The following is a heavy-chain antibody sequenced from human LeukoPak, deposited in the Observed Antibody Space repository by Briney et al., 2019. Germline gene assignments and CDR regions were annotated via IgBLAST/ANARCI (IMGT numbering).Heavy chain of an antibody. D-gene: IGHD1-1*01. V-gene: IGHV4-61*02. J-gene: IGHJ3*02. Sequence: PSQTLSLTCTVSGGSISSGSYYWSWIRQPAGKGLEWIGRIYTSGSTNYNPSLKSRVTISVDTSKNQFSLKLSSVTAADTAVYYCARANDIADVRDAFDIWGQGTMVTVSS. CDR1: GGSISSGSYY. CDR2: IYTSGST. CDR3: ARANDIADVRDAFDI.